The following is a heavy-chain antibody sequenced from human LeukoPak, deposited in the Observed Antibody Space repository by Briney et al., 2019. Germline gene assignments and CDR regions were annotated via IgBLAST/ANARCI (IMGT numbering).Heavy chain of an antibody. V-gene: IGHV4-34*01. Sequence: SETQSLTCAVCVGFLSNYYWSWIRQPPGEGLEWIGEINDSGRNNYNPSLMSRVTVSVDTSKNQYPLRLTSVTATDTAYYYCAGRWNSGRNYYIDVWGKGATVSVSS. CDR1: VGFLSNYY. CDR3: AGRWNSGRNYYIDV. D-gene: IGHD1/OR15-1a*01. CDR2: INDSGRN. J-gene: IGHJ6*03.